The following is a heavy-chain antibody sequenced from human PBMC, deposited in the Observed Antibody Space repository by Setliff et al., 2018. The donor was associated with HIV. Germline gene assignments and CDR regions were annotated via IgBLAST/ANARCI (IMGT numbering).Heavy chain of an antibody. CDR3: ARGGTTVLDY. D-gene: IGHD4-17*01. J-gene: IGHJ4*02. V-gene: IGHV4-61*09. CDR2: IYTSGST. Sequence: PSETLSLTCTVSGGSISSGSYYWSWIRQPAGKGLEWIGHIYTSGSTNYNPSLKGRVTISVDTSKNQFSLKLSSVTAADTAVYYCARGGTTVLDYWGQGTLVTVSS. CDR1: GGSISSGSYY.